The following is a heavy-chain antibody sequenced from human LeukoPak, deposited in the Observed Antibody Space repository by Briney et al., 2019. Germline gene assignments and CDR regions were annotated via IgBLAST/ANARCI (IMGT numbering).Heavy chain of an antibody. J-gene: IGHJ4*02. V-gene: IGHV3-48*04. CDR2: ISSSSSTI. Sequence: GGSLRLSCAASGFTFSSYSMNWVRQAPGKGLEWVSYISSSSSTIYYADSVKGRFTISRDNAKNSLYLQMNSLRAEDTAVYYCARDNRYDILTGYYTLNYFDYWGQGTLVTVSS. CDR1: GFTFSSYS. D-gene: IGHD3-9*01. CDR3: ARDNRYDILTGYYTLNYFDY.